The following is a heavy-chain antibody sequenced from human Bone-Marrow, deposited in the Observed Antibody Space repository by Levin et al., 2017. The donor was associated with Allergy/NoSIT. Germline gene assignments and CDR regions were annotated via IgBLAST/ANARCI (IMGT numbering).Heavy chain of an antibody. J-gene: IGHJ4*02. CDR1: GGSISSGGYY. CDR3: ARANYDSSGYYDVGSY. D-gene: IGHD3-22*01. CDR2: IYYSGST. V-gene: IGHV4-31*03. Sequence: SETLSLTCTVSGGSISSGGYYWSWIRQHPGKGLEWIGYIYYSGSTYYNPSLKSRVTISVDTSKNQFSLKLSSVTAADTAVYYCARANYDSSGYYDVGSYWGQGTLVTVSS.